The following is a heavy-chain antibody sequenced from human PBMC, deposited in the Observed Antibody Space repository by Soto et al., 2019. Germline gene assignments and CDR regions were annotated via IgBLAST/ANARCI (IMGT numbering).Heavy chain of an antibody. CDR2: IYNSVTT. D-gene: IGHD1-1*01. CDR1: GGSISSSYYY. J-gene: IGHJ6*02. CDR3: ATTKYGLPQGMDA. Sequence: QLQLQESGPGLVKPSETLSLTCTVSGGSISSSYYYWGWIRQPPGKGLEWIGNIYNSVTTYHNPSIKRRVPISVDTSRNQFSLKLRSVAAADTAVYYCATTKYGLPQGMDAWDRGTKVTVS. V-gene: IGHV4-39*01.